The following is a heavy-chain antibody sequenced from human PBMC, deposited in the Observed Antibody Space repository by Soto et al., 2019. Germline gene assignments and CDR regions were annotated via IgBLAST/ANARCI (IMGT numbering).Heavy chain of an antibody. Sequence: EVQLVESGGGLVQPGGSLRLSCAASGFTVSSNYMTWVRQAPGKGLEWVSIIYSGGSTYYADSVKGRFTISRDNSKNTLYLQMNSLRAEDTAVYYCARAEYYYDSSAYAFDIWGQGTMVTVSS. CDR1: GFTVSSNY. CDR2: IYSGGST. CDR3: ARAEYYYDSSAYAFDI. D-gene: IGHD3-22*01. V-gene: IGHV3-66*01. J-gene: IGHJ3*02.